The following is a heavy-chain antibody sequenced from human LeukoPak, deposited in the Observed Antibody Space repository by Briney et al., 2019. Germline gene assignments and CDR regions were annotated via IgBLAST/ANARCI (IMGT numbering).Heavy chain of an antibody. CDR2: IYYSGST. V-gene: IGHV4-39*07. CDR1: GGSISSSSYY. J-gene: IGHJ3*02. D-gene: IGHD6-19*01. Sequence: PSETLSLTCTVSGGSISSSSYYWGWIRQPPGKGLEWIGSIYYSGSTYYNPSLKSRVTISVDTSKNRFSLRLTSVTAADTAVYYCARAVASTIDAFDIWGQGTMVTVSS. CDR3: ARAVASTIDAFDI.